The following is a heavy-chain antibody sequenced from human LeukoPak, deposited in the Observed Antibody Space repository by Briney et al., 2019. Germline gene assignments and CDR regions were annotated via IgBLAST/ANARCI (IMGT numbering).Heavy chain of an antibody. V-gene: IGHV3-15*01. CDR3: TTETLQAKGYNWNYGLNWFDP. D-gene: IGHD1-7*01. J-gene: IGHJ5*02. CDR2: IKSKADGGTT. CDR1: GFTFSNAW. Sequence: GGSLRLSCAVSGFTFSNAWMSWVRQAPGKGLEWVGHIKSKADGGTTDNVAPVKGRFTISRDDSKNTLYLQMNSLKTEDTAVYYCTTETLQAKGYNWNYGLNWFDPWGQGTLVTVSS.